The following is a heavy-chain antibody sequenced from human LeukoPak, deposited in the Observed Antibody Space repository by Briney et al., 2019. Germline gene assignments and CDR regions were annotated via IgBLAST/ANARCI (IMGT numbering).Heavy chain of an antibody. CDR1: GFTFSSYA. Sequence: PGGSLRLSCAASGFTFSSYAMSWVRQAPGKGLEWVSAISGSDGSTYYADSVKGRFTISRDNSKNTLYLQMNSLSAEDTAVYYCAREMTIITYSFDSWGQGTLVTVSS. D-gene: IGHD5-24*01. CDR2: ISGSDGST. V-gene: IGHV3-23*01. CDR3: AREMTIITYSFDS. J-gene: IGHJ4*02.